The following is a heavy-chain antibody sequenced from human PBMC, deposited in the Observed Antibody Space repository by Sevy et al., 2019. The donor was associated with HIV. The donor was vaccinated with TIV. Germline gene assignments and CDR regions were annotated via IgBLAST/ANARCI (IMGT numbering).Heavy chain of an antibody. J-gene: IGHJ4*02. CDR1: GFTFSDYY. D-gene: IGHD6-6*01. CDR2: ISSSGRTI. CDR3: ATEVDYSSSALDY. V-gene: IGHV3-11*01. Sequence: GGSLRLSCAASGFTFSDYYMSWIRQAPGKGLELVSYISSSGRTIYYADSVKGRFTISRDDAKNSVFLQMNRLRADDTAVYYCATEVDYSSSALDYWGQRTLVTVSS.